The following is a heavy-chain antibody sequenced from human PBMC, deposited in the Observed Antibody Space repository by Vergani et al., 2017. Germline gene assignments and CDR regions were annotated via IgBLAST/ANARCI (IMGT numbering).Heavy chain of an antibody. D-gene: IGHD1-26*01. J-gene: IGHJ4*02. Sequence: EVQLLESGGSLKQPGGSVRLSCAASGFTFSTYAMHWVRQAPGKGLEWVSALTGGGGSTYYADSFKGRFTISRDNSRDTLYLQMNSLRPEDTATYYCVKDAVSYETFFDSWGQGTLVTVSS. CDR1: GFTFSTYA. CDR2: LTGGGGST. V-gene: IGHV3-23*01. CDR3: VKDAVSYETFFDS.